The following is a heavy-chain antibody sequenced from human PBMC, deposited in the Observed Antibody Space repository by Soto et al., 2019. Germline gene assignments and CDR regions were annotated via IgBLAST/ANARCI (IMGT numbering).Heavy chain of an antibody. Sequence: GESLKISCKGSGYSFTSYWIGWVGQMPGKSLEWMGIIYPGDSDTRYSPSFQGQVTISADKSISTAYLQWSSLKASDTAMYYCASGGSGYYADYYGMDVWGQGTTVTVSS. V-gene: IGHV5-51*01. D-gene: IGHD3-22*01. CDR2: IYPGDSDT. CDR1: GYSFTSYW. CDR3: ASGGSGYYADYYGMDV. J-gene: IGHJ6*02.